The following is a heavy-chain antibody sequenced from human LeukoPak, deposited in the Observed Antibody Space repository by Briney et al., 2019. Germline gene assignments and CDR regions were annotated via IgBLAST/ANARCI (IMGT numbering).Heavy chain of an antibody. CDR1: GYTFTGYF. J-gene: IGHJ4*02. V-gene: IGHV1-2*02. D-gene: IGHD1-26*01. CDR3: ARGPDMGGFDY. CDR2: INPNGGGT. Sequence: ASVKVSCKASGYTFTGYFIHCLRQAPGQGLEWMGWINPNGGGTSYARKFQGRVTLTRDTSISTAYMELSSLISDDTAVYYCARGPDMGGFDYWGQGTLVTVSS.